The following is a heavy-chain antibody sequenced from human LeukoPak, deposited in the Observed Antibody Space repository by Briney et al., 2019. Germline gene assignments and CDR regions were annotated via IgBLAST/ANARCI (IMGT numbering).Heavy chain of an antibody. CDR3: AGGLEYYDSSGYLTTPFDY. CDR2: IIPIFGTA. D-gene: IGHD3-22*01. V-gene: IGHV1-69*05. Sequence: SVKVSCKASGGTFSSYAISWVRQAPGQGLEWMGRIIPIFGTANYAQKFQGRVTITTDESTSTAYMELSSLRSEDTAVYYCAGGLEYYDSSGYLTTPFDYWGQGTLATVSS. J-gene: IGHJ4*02. CDR1: GGTFSSYA.